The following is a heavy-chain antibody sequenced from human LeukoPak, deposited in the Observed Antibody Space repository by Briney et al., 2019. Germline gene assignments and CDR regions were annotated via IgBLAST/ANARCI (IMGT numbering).Heavy chain of an antibody. J-gene: IGHJ4*02. CDR3: ARADRKFRGFDY. CDR2: INPNSGGT. D-gene: IGHD3-10*01. CDR1: GYTFTCYY. V-gene: IGHV1-2*02. Sequence: ASVKVSCKASGYTFTCYYMHWVRQAPGQGLEWMGWINPNSGGTNYAQKFQGRVTMTRDTSISTAYMELSRLRSDDTAVYYCARADRKFRGFDYWGQGTLVTVSS.